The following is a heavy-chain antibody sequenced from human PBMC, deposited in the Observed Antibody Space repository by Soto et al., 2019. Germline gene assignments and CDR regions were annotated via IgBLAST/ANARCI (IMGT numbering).Heavy chain of an antibody. CDR3: ARDRGAPRKYYFDS. CDR2: INHSGST. D-gene: IGHD1-26*01. CDR1: GGSVRGSY. J-gene: IGHJ4*02. V-gene: IGHV4-34*01. Sequence: SISCAAYGGSVRGSYWSWIRQTTGKGLEWIGEINHSGSTNYNPSLKSRVTISVDTSKNQFSLKLSSVTAADTAVYYCARDRGAPRKYYFDSWGQGALVTVSS.